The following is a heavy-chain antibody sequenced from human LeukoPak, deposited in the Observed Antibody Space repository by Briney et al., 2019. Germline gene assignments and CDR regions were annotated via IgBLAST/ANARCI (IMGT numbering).Heavy chain of an antibody. CDR2: INHSGST. D-gene: IGHD3-10*01. Sequence: KSSETLSLTCAVYGGSFSGYYWSWIRQPPGKGLEWLGEINHSGSTNYNPSLKSRVTISVDTSKNQFSLKLSSVTAADTAVYYCARVLRGSGSYYVHWGQGTLVTVSS. CDR3: ARVLRGSGSYYVH. V-gene: IGHV4-34*01. J-gene: IGHJ4*02. CDR1: GGSFSGYY.